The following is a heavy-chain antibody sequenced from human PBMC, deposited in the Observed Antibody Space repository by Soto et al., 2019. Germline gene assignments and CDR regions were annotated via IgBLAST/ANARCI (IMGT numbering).Heavy chain of an antibody. D-gene: IGHD6-13*01. Sequence: EVQLVQSGAEVKKPGESLKISCKGSGYSFSSHWIAWVRQMHGKGLEWMGIIYPGDSDTRYNPSFQGQVTISADKTTSTAYLQWSSLKASDNAMYFCARQSRTAAGYYYYYGLDVWGQGTTVTVS. J-gene: IGHJ6*02. V-gene: IGHV5-51*01. CDR1: GYSFSSHW. CDR2: IYPGDSDT. CDR3: ARQSRTAAGYYYYYGLDV.